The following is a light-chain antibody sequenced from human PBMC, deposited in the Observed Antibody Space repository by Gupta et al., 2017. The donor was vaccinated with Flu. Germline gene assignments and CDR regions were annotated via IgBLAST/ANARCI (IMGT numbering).Light chain of an antibody. J-gene: IGLJ2*01. CDR1: SSNIGNNP. Sequence: HSVLTQPPSASGTPRPRVTISCSGSSSNIGNNPVNWYQQFPGTAPKLLIYSNSQRPSGVPDRFSGSKSDTSASLAISGLQSDDEADYYCASWDDSMNGPVFGEGTKLTVL. V-gene: IGLV1-44*01. CDR3: ASWDDSMNGPV. CDR2: SNS.